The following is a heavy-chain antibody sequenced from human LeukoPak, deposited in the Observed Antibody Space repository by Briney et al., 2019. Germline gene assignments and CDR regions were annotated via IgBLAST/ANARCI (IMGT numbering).Heavy chain of an antibody. Sequence: GGSLRLSCAVSGFSLSDYYVDWVRQAPGKGLEWVGRIRNKANSYTTEYAASVKGRFSISRDDSKNSLYLQMNSLKAEDTAVYYCARGVLWSGYFYFDYWGQGTLVTVSS. CDR2: IRNKANSYTT. D-gene: IGHD3-3*01. V-gene: IGHV3-72*01. J-gene: IGHJ4*02. CDR1: GFSLSDYY. CDR3: ARGVLWSGYFYFDY.